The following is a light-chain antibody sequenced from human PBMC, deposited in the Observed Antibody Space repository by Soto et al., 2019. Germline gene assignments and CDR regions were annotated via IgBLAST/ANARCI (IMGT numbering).Light chain of an antibody. V-gene: IGKV3-20*01. CDR3: QQYGSSPRT. J-gene: IGKJ1*01. Sequence: EIVLTQSPGTLSLFPGERATFSCRASPSVSSRYLAWYQQKPGQAPRLLIYGASSRATGTPDRFSGSGSGTDFTLTISRLEPEDSAVYYCQQYGSSPRTFGQGTKVEI. CDR1: PSVSSRY. CDR2: GAS.